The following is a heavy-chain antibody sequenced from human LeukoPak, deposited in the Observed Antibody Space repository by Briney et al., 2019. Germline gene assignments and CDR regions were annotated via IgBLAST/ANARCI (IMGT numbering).Heavy chain of an antibody. Sequence: ASVKVSCKASGYTFTSYGISWVRQAPGQGLEWMGWISAYNGHTNYARNLQGRVTMTTDTSTSTAYMELRSLRSDDTAVYYGARDGDNIVVVVAATPSWFDPWGQGTLVTVSS. J-gene: IGHJ5*02. D-gene: IGHD2-15*01. V-gene: IGHV1-18*01. CDR2: ISAYNGHT. CDR1: GYTFTSYG. CDR3: ARDGDNIVVVVAATPSWFDP.